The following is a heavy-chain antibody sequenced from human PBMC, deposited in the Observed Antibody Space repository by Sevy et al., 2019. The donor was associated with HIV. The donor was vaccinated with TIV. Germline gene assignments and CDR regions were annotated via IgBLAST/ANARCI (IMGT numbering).Heavy chain of an antibody. CDR1: GGSITSLY. CDR2: IYYNGHI. Sequence: SETLSLTCTVSGGSITSLYWNWIRQPPRKGLEWIANIYYNGHINYNPSLKSRVTLSLDTSNNQFSLRLSSVTAADPAMYYFAGENAWGRGYSWGQGTLVTVSS. V-gene: IGHV4-59*08. D-gene: IGHD1-26*01. CDR3: AGENAWGRGYS. J-gene: IGHJ4*02.